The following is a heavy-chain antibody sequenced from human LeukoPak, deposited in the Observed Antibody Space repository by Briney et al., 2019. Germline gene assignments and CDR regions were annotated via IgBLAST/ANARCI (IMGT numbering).Heavy chain of an antibody. Sequence: GGSLRLSCAASGFTFSSYEMNWVRQAPGKGLEWVSYISSSGSTIYYAGSVKGRFTISRDNAKNSLYLQMNSPRAEDTAVYYCARVGWAVAQIDYWGQGTLVTVSS. CDR1: GFTFSSYE. CDR2: ISSSGSTI. D-gene: IGHD6-19*01. V-gene: IGHV3-48*03. CDR3: ARVGWAVAQIDY. J-gene: IGHJ4*02.